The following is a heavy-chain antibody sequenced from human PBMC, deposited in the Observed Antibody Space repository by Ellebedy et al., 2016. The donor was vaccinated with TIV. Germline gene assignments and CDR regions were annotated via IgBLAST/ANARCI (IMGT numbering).Heavy chain of an antibody. D-gene: IGHD3-10*01. CDR2: IYPGDSDT. V-gene: IGHV5-51*01. J-gene: IGHJ6*02. CDR1: GYMFSTYW. Sequence: GESLKISCEGSGYMFSTYWNAWVRQMPGKGVEWMGIIYPGDSDTTYSPSFRGQVTMSVDKSINTVYLQWNSLKASDTAMYYCARRMGRGVKGKFPLDVWGQGTTVIVSS. CDR3: ARRMGRGVKGKFPLDV.